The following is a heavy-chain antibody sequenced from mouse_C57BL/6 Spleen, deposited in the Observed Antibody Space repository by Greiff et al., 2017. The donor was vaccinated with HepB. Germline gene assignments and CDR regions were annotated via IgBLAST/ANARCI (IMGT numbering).Heavy chain of an antibody. V-gene: IGHV1-72*01. D-gene: IGHD1-1*01. CDR3: AREDYYGSSYHY. Sequence: QVQLKQPGAELVKPGASVKLSCKASGYTFTSYWMHWVKQRPGRGLEWIGRIDPNSGGTKYNEKFKSKATLTVDKPSSTAYMQLSSLTSEDSAVYYCAREDYYGSSYHYWGHGTTLTVSS. CDR2: IDPNSGGT. J-gene: IGHJ2*01. CDR1: GYTFTSYW.